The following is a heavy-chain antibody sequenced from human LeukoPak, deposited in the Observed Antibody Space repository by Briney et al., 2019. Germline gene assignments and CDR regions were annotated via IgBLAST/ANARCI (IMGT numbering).Heavy chain of an antibody. V-gene: IGHV1-69*13. Sequence: ASVKVSCKASGGTFSSYAISWVRQAPGQGLEWMGGIIPIFGTANYAQKFQGRVTITADESTSTAYMELSSLRSEDTAVYYCASPVVPAAMGAFGYWGQGTLVTVSS. CDR1: GGTFSSYA. J-gene: IGHJ4*02. CDR3: ASPVVPAAMGAFGY. CDR2: IIPIFGTA. D-gene: IGHD2-2*01.